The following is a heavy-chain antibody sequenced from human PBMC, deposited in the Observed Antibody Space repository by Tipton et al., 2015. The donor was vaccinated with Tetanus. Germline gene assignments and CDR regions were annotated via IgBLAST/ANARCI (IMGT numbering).Heavy chain of an antibody. CDR3: ARGYSYGGGWLDP. V-gene: IGHV4-39*01. J-gene: IGHJ5*02. CDR2: IYYSGST. D-gene: IGHD5-18*01. Sequence: LRLSCTVSGGSISSSSYYWGWIRQPPGKGLEWIGSIYYSGSTYYNPSLKSRVTISVDTSKNQFSLKLSSVTAADTAVYYCARGYSYGGGWLDPWGQGTLVTVSS. CDR1: GGSISSSSYY.